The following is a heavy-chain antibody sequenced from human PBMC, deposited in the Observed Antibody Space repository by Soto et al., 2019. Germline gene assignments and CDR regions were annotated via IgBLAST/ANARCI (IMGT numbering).Heavy chain of an antibody. J-gene: IGHJ3*02. V-gene: IGHV3-7*03. CDR2: IKQDGSEK. Sequence: GGSLRLSCAASGFTFSSYWMSWVRQAPGKGLEWVANIKQDGSEKDYVDSVKGRFTISRDNAKNSLYLQMNSLRAEDTAVYYCAKDKQLVPDAFDIWGQGTMVTVSS. CDR3: AKDKQLVPDAFDI. D-gene: IGHD6-13*01. CDR1: GFTFSSYW.